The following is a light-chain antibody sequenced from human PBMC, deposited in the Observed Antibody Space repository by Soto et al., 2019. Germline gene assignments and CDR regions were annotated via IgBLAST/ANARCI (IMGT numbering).Light chain of an antibody. J-gene: IGLJ3*02. CDR1: SSDIGGYNY. CDR2: EVN. Sequence: QSVLTQPASVSGSPGQSITISCTGTSSDIGGYNYVSWYQQHPGKAPKLILYEVNNRPSGVSNRFSGSKSGNTASLTISGLQAEDEAHYYCSSYTSSTTLVVFGGGTKVTVL. V-gene: IGLV2-14*01. CDR3: SSYTSSTTLVV.